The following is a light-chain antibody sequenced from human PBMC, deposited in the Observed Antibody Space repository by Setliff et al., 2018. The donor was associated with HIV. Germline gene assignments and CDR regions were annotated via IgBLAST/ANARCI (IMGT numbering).Light chain of an antibody. CDR3: SSYTSSNTSYV. CDR1: SSDVGGYSY. CDR2: EVT. V-gene: IGLV2-14*01. J-gene: IGLJ1*01. Sequence: QSALAQPASVSGSPGQSITISCTGTSSDVGGYSYVSWYQQHPGKAPKLIIYEVTNRPSGVSNRFSGSKSGNTASLTISGPQAEDEADYYCSSYTSSNTSYVFGAGTKVTVL.